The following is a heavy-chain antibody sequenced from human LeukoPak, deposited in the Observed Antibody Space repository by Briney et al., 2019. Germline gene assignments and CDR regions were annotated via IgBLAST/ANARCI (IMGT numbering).Heavy chain of an antibody. D-gene: IGHD3-22*01. Sequence: SETLSLTCTGSGGSISSGSYYWSWIRQPAGKGLEWIGRIYTSGSTNYNPSLKSRVTISVDTSKNQFSLKLSSVTAADTAVYYCARTAPGNYYDSSGYEYYFDYWGQGTLVTVSS. CDR2: IYTSGST. V-gene: IGHV4-61*02. CDR1: GGSISSGSYY. J-gene: IGHJ4*02. CDR3: ARTAPGNYYDSSGYEYYFDY.